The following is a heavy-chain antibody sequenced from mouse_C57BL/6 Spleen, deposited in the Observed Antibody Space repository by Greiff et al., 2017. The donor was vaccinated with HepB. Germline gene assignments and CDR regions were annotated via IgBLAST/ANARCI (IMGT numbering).Heavy chain of an antibody. D-gene: IGHD2-5*01. CDR2: IDPSDSET. J-gene: IGHJ2*01. V-gene: IGHV1-52*01. CDR1: GYTFTSYW. Sequence: QVQLQQPGAELVRPGSSVKLSCKASGYTFTSYWMHWVKQRPIQGLEWIGNIDPSDSETHYNQKFKDKATLTVDNSSSTAYMQLSSLTSEDSAVYYCAREPYYSNYEGLFDYWGQGTTLTVSS. CDR3: AREPYYSNYEGLFDY.